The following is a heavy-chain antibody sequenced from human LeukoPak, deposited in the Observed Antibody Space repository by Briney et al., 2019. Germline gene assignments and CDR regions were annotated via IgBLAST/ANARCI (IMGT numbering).Heavy chain of an antibody. Sequence: GGSLRLFCAASGFTFSSYSMIWVRQAPGKGLEWVSSISSSSSYIYYADSVKGRFTISRDNAKNSLYLQMNSLRAEDTAVYYCAIASGYTSGWYDDAFDIWGKGAMVTVSS. CDR3: AIASGYTSGWYDDAFDI. CDR1: GFTFSSYS. CDR2: ISSSSSYI. D-gene: IGHD6-19*01. J-gene: IGHJ3*02. V-gene: IGHV3-21*01.